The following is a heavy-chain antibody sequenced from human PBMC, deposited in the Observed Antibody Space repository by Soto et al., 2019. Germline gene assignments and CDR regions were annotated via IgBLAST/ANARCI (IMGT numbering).Heavy chain of an antibody. CDR1: GFTFSSYA. V-gene: IGHV3-23*01. Sequence: EVQLLESGGGLVQPGGSLRLSCAASGFTFSSYAMSWVRQAPGQGLEWVSAISGSGGSTYYADSVKGRLTISRDHSKNTLYLQMNSLRAEDTAVYYCAKDMDIVATSTSGRSGFDYWGQGTLVTVSS. CDR3: AKDMDIVATSTSGRSGFDY. D-gene: IGHD5-12*01. J-gene: IGHJ4*02. CDR2: ISGSGGST.